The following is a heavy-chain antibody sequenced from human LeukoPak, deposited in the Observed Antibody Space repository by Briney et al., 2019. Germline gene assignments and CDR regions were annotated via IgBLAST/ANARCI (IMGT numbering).Heavy chain of an antibody. D-gene: IGHD5-12*01. CDR1: GFTFSDYS. V-gene: IGHV3-48*04. CDR3: ARDHRYAFDN. J-gene: IGHJ4*02. Sequence: GGSLRLSCAASGFTFSDYSMNWVRQAPGKGLEWISYVGISSGNTKYADSVKGRFTISGDSAKNSVFLQMNSLRVEDTAVYYCARDHRYAFDNWGQGALVTVSS. CDR2: VGISSGNT.